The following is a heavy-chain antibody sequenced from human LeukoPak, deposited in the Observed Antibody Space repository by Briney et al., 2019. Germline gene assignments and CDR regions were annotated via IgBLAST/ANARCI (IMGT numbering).Heavy chain of an antibody. V-gene: IGHV4-34*01. CDR1: GGSFSTYY. Sequence: SETLSLTCAVYGGSFSTYYWSWIRQSPGKGLEWIAEINHRGDTNYNPSVKSRVTISVDTSKNQLSLKVRSLTAADTAVYYCARGPTISETGYFDYWGQGTLVTVSS. J-gene: IGHJ4*02. D-gene: IGHD7-27*01. CDR2: INHRGDT. CDR3: ARGPTISETGYFDY.